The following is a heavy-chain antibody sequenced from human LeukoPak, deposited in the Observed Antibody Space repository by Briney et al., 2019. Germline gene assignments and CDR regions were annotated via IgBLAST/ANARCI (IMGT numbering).Heavy chain of an antibody. CDR3: ARAEDCSSTSCSHGYYGMDV. J-gene: IGHJ6*02. V-gene: IGHV3-66*01. CDR2: IYTGGST. D-gene: IGHD2-2*01. Sequence: GGSLRLSCAASGFIVSSKYMSWVRQAPGKGLEWVSVIYTGGSTNYADSVKSRFTISRDNSKNTLYLQMNSLRAEDTAVYYCARAEDCSSTSCSHGYYGMDVWGQGTTVTVSS. CDR1: GFIVSSKY.